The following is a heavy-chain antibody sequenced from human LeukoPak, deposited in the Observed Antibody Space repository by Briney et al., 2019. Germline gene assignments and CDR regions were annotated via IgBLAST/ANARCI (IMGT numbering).Heavy chain of an antibody. CDR1: GFTFSTYA. D-gene: IGHD6-19*01. CDR3: AKDSRETLAGTEDY. V-gene: IGHV3-23*01. Sequence: GGSLRLSCAASGFTFSTYAMSWVRQAPGKGLELVSSITSSGYDTYYRDSVKGRLTISRDNSENTLYLQMNSLRPEDTAMYYCAKDSRETLAGTEDYWGRGTLVTVSS. J-gene: IGHJ4*02. CDR2: ITSSGYDT.